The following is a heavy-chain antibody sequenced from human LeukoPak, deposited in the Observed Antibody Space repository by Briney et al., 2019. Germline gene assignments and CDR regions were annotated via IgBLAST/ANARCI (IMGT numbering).Heavy chain of an antibody. Sequence: GGSLRLSCAASGFTFSSYAMHWVRQAPGKGLEWVAVISYDGSNKYYADSVKGRFTISRDNSKNTLYLQMNSLRAEDTAVYYCAKLADVKDIVVVPAAIVYYMDVWGKGTTVTVSS. CDR3: AKLADVKDIVVVPAAIVYYMDV. V-gene: IGHV3-30-3*02. D-gene: IGHD2-2*02. CDR1: GFTFSSYA. J-gene: IGHJ6*03. CDR2: ISYDGSNK.